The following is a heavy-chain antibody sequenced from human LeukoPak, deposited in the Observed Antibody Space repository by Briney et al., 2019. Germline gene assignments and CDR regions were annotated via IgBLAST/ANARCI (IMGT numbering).Heavy chain of an antibody. D-gene: IGHD2-15*01. CDR2: ISGSGGST. CDR1: GFTFSSYA. V-gene: IGHV3-23*01. CDR3: AKAYLTDIVVVVAADY. Sequence: GGSLRLSCAASGFTFSSYAMSWVRQAPGKGLEWVSAISGSGGSTYYADFVKGRFTISRDNSKNTLYLQMNSLRAEDTAVYYCAKAYLTDIVVVVAADYWGQGTLVTVSS. J-gene: IGHJ4*02.